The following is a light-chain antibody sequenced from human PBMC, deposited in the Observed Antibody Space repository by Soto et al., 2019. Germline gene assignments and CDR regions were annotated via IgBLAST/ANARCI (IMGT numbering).Light chain of an antibody. V-gene: IGKV3-20*01. Sequence: EIVLTQSPGTLSLSPGERVTLSCRASQSVSSTYLAWYQQKPGQSPRLLIYAASSRATGIPDRFSGSGSGTDVTLTISRLEPEDFAVYYCQQYGSSPWTFGQGTKVEIK. CDR3: QQYGSSPWT. CDR2: AAS. J-gene: IGKJ1*01. CDR1: QSVSSTY.